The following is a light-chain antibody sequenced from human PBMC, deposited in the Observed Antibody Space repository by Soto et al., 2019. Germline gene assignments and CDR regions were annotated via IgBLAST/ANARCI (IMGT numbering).Light chain of an antibody. Sequence: EVVLTQSPVTLSLSPGERATLSCRASQSFRGLLAWYQQKPRQAPRLLIYDAYNRATGIPPRFSGSGSGTDFTLTISSLEPEDSAVYYCQQRHMWPITFGQGTRLEIK. CDR3: QQRHMWPIT. J-gene: IGKJ5*01. CDR1: QSFRGL. CDR2: DAY. V-gene: IGKV3-11*01.